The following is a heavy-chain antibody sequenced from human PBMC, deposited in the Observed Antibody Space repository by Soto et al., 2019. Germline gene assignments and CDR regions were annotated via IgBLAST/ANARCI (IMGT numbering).Heavy chain of an antibody. CDR2: INPNSGGT. J-gene: IGHJ4*01. D-gene: IGHD2-2*01. Sequence: ASVKVSCKASGFTFTDYFIHWVRQAPGQGLEWMGWINPNSGGTHFSQRFEGRITMTRDTSITTVYMELSSLTSDDTALYFCGRDPKIPANAIHNGFWGQGTMVTVPS. V-gene: IGHV1-2*02. CDR3: GRDPKIPANAIHNGF. CDR1: GFTFTDYF.